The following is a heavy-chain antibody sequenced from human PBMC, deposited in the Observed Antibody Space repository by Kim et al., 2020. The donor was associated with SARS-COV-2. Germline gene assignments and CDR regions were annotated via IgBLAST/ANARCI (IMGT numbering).Heavy chain of an antibody. Sequence: GRFTSSMDNAKNSLYLQMNSLRAEDTAVYYCARGSPRIQLWFRLALYFDYWGQGTLVTVSS. V-gene: IGHV3-11*04. J-gene: IGHJ4*02. D-gene: IGHD5-18*01. CDR3: ARGSPRIQLWFRLALYFDY.